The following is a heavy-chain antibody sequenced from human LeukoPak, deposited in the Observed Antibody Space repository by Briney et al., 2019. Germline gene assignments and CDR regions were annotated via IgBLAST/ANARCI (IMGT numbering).Heavy chain of an antibody. CDR3: ARGGLRGYCSSTSCYVNWFDP. J-gene: IGHJ5*02. Sequence: SETLSLTCAVYGGSFSGYYWSWIRQPPGKGLEWIGEINHSGSTNYNPSLKSRVTISVGTSKNQFSLKLSSVTAADTAVYYCARGGLRGYCSSTSCYVNWFDPWGQGTLVTVSS. V-gene: IGHV4-34*01. CDR2: INHSGST. D-gene: IGHD2-2*01. CDR1: GGSFSGYY.